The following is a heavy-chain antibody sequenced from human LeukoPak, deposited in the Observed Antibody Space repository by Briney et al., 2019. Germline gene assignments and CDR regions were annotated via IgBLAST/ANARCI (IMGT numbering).Heavy chain of an antibody. J-gene: IGHJ4*02. CDR1: GLTLSSYG. D-gene: IGHD3-22*01. CDR3: AKISGYYPFEY. CDR2: LSGSGGNT. Sequence: GGTLRLSCAVSGLTLSSYGMSWVRQAPGKGLEWVSALSGSGGNTYYADSVKGRFTISRDNSKNTLYLQMNSLRAEDTAVYYCAKISGYYPFEYWGQGTLVTVSS. V-gene: IGHV3-23*01.